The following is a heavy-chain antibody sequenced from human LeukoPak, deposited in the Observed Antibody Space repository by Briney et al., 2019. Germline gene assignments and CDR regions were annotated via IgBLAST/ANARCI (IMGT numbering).Heavy chain of an antibody. Sequence: SETLSLTCTVSGGSISSYYWSWIRQPPGKGLEWIGSIYYSGSTYYNPSLKSRVTISVDTSKNQFSLKLSSVTAADTAVYYCARDALSSSWYDFDYWGQGTLVTVSS. J-gene: IGHJ4*02. CDR2: IYYSGST. CDR3: ARDALSSSWYDFDY. D-gene: IGHD6-13*01. CDR1: GGSISSYY. V-gene: IGHV4-59*12.